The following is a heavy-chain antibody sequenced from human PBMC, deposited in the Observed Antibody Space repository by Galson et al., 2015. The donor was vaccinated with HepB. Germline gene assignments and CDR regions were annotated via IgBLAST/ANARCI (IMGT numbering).Heavy chain of an antibody. D-gene: IGHD3-10*01. CDR1: GYTFTSYA. Sequence: SVKVSCKASGYTFTSYAMHWVRQAPGQRLEWMGWINAGNGNTKYSQKFQGRVTITRDTSASTAYMELSSLRSEDTAVYYCARTYYYGSGSYYGMDVWGQGTTVTVSS. CDR3: ARTYYYGSGSYYGMDV. J-gene: IGHJ6*02. V-gene: IGHV1-3*01. CDR2: INAGNGNT.